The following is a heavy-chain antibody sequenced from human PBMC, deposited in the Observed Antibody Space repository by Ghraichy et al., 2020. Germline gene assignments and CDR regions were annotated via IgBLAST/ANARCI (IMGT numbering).Heavy chain of an antibody. Sequence: GGSLRLSCAASGFTFSDFAMNWVRQAPGKGLEWVATISSSSNFIYYADSVKGRFTISRDNAKNSMYLHINSLRAEDTAVYYCAIKPTKTMVRGVIDDYWGQGTLVTVSS. J-gene: IGHJ4*02. V-gene: IGHV3-21*01. D-gene: IGHD3-10*01. CDR2: ISSSSNFI. CDR3: AIKPTKTMVRGVIDDY. CDR1: GFTFSDFA.